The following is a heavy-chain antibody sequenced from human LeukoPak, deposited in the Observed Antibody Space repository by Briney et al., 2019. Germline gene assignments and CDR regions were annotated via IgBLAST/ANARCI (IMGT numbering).Heavy chain of an antibody. CDR3: AKDAFRGYSYGYRVSMVWFDQ. CDR2: IRYDGSNK. D-gene: IGHD5-18*01. Sequence: GGSLRLSCAASGFTFSSYGMHWVRQAPGKGVEWGAFIRYDGSNKYYVDSVKGRITISRDNTKNTLYLQMSSLRAEDTAVYFSAKDAFRGYSYGYRVSMVWFDQWGQGILVTVSS. J-gene: IGHJ5*02. CDR1: GFTFSSYG. V-gene: IGHV3-30*02.